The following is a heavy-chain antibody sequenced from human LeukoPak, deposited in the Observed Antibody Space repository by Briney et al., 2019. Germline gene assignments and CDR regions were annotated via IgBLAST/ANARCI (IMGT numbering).Heavy chain of an antibody. J-gene: IGHJ4*02. V-gene: IGHV3-64*01. CDR3: AKTAWSGYYTEVY. CDR2: ISSNGGST. D-gene: IGHD3-3*01. CDR1: GFTFSSYA. Sequence: GRSLRLSCAASGFTFSSYAMHWVRQAPGKGLEYVSAISSNGGSTYYANSVKGRFTISRDNSKNTLYLQMNSLRAEDTAVYYCAKTAWSGYYTEVYWGQGTLVTVSS.